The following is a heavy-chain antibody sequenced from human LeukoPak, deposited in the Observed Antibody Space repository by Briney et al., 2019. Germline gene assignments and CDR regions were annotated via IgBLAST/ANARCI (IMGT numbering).Heavy chain of an antibody. Sequence: SETLSLTCAVYGGSFSGYYWSWIRQPPGKGLEWIGEINHSGSTNYNPSLKSRVTISVDTSKNQFSLKLSSVTAADTAVYYCARGAGLVGYFDYWGQGTLVTVYS. J-gene: IGHJ4*02. CDR1: GGSFSGYY. V-gene: IGHV4-34*01. CDR2: INHSGST. D-gene: IGHD6-13*01. CDR3: ARGAGLVGYFDY.